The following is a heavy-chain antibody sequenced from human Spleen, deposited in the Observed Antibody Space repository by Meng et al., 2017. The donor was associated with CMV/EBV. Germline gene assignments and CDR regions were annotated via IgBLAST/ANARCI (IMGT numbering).Heavy chain of an antibody. V-gene: IGHV1-18*04. CDR1: GYAFTVFY. CDR2: ISGYNGNT. J-gene: IGHJ6*02. D-gene: IGHD2-2*02. CDR3: ARYCSSDSCYTKKGHYAMDV. Sequence: ASVKVSCKASGYAFTVFYMHWLRQAPGQGLEWMGWISGYNGNTNYAQKFQDRVTITADKSTSTAYMELSSLRSEDTAVYYCARYCSSDSCYTKKGHYAMDVWGQGTTVTVSS.